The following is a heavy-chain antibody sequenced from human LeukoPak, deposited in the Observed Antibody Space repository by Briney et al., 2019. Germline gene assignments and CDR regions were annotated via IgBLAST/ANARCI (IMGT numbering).Heavy chain of an antibody. CDR1: GGSFSGYY. V-gene: IGHV4-34*01. D-gene: IGHD6-19*01. J-gene: IGHJ5*02. CDR2: INHSGST. CDR3: ARHPTGYSNGRGFDP. Sequence: PSETLSLTCAVSGGSFSGYYWSWIRQPPGKGLEWIGEINHSGSTNYNPSLKSRVTISVDTSKNQFSLKLSSVTAADTAVYYCARHPTGYSNGRGFDPWGQGTLVTVSS.